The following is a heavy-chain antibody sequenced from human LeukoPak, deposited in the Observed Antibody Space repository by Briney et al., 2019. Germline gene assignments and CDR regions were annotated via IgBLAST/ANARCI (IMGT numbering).Heavy chain of an antibody. V-gene: IGHV3-23*01. CDR1: GFTFSSYA. CDR2: ISGSGGST. D-gene: IGHD1-26*01. J-gene: IGHJ4*02. Sequence: PGGSLRLSCAASGFTFSSYAMSWVRQAPGKGLEWVSTISGSGGSTYYADSVKGRFTISRGNSKNTLYLQMNSPRAEDTAVYYCTKVVGATTGGYFDYWGQGTLVTVSS. CDR3: TKVVGATTGGYFDY.